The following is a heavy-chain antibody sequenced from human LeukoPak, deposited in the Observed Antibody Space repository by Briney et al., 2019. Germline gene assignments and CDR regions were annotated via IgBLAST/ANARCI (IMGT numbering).Heavy chain of an antibody. D-gene: IGHD2-2*01. V-gene: IGHV3-23*01. CDR3: AKDSKMDY. J-gene: IGHJ4*02. Sequence: GGSLRLSCAASGFTFSSNAISWVRQAPGKGLEWVSDSSGSGGSTYYADSVKGRFTISRDNSKNTLYLQMNSLRAEDTAVYYCAKDSKMDYWGQGTLVTVSS. CDR1: GFTFSSNA. CDR2: SSGSGGST.